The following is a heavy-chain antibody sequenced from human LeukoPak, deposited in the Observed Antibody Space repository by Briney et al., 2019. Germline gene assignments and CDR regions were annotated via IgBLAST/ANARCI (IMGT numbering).Heavy chain of an antibody. CDR1: GFTFSDYY. J-gene: IGHJ5*02. CDR3: ARAASENYFKARLDWFDP. D-gene: IGHD3-10*01. CDR2: ISSSSSTI. Sequence: KSGGSLRLSCAASGFTFSDYYMSWIRQAPGKGLEWVSYISSSSSTIYYADSVKGRFTISRDNAKNSLYLQMNSLRAEDTAVYYCARAASENYFKARLDWFDPWGQGTLVTVSS. V-gene: IGHV3-11*04.